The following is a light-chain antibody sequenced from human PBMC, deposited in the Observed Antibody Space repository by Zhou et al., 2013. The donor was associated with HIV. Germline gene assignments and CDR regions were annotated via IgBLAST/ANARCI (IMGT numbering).Light chain of an antibody. CDR2: GAS. Sequence: EIVLTQSPGTLSLSPGERATLSCRASQSVSSSYLAWYQQKPGQAPRLLISGASNRATGVPGRFSGSGSGTEFTLTITNMQSEDFAVYYCQQYNKWPPFTFGPGTKVDVK. V-gene: IGKV3-15*01. CDR1: QSVSSSY. J-gene: IGKJ3*01. CDR3: QQYNKWPPFT.